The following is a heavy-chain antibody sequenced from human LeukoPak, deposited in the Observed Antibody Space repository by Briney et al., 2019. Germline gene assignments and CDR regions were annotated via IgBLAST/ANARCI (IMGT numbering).Heavy chain of an antibody. CDR1: GGSISSGGYS. D-gene: IGHD1-7*01. Sequence: PSETLSLTCAVSGGSISSGGYSWSWIRQPPGKGLEWIGYIYHSGSTYYNPSLKSRVTISVDRSKNQFSLKLSSVTAADTAVYYCASVTGTRFDNWGQGTLVTVSS. J-gene: IGHJ4*02. CDR3: ASVTGTRFDN. CDR2: IYHSGST. V-gene: IGHV4-30-2*01.